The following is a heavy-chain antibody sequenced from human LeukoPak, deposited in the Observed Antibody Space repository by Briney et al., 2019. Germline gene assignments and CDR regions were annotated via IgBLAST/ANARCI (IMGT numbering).Heavy chain of an antibody. CDR2: INHSGST. D-gene: IGHD7-27*01. V-gene: IGHV4-34*01. CDR3: ARISQNWGPFDY. CDR1: GGSFSGYY. J-gene: IGHJ4*02. Sequence: PSETLSLTCAVYGGSFSGYYWGWIRQPPGKGLEWIGEINHSGSTNYNPSLKSRVTISVDTSKNQFSLKLSSVTAADTAVYYCARISQNWGPFDYWGQGTLVTVSS.